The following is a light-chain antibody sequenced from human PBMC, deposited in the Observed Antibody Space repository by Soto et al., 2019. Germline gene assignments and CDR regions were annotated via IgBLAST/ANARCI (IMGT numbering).Light chain of an antibody. CDR1: GGSIASNY. CDR3: QSYDSDSQGV. V-gene: IGLV6-57*02. J-gene: IGLJ3*02. Sequence: NFMLTQPHSVSDSPGKTVTISCTGSGGSIASNYVQWYQQRPGSAPTIVIFEDNQRPSGVSDRFSGSIDTSSNSASLTISGLKTEDEADYYCQSYDSDSQGVFGGGTKLTVL. CDR2: EDN.